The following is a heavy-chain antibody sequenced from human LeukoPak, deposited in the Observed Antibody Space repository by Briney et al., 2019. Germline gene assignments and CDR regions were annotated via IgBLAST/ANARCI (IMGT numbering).Heavy chain of an antibody. CDR3: AKDQYGSDSSCNYYYYYYMDV. CDR1: GFTFSSYA. D-gene: IGHD2-15*01. J-gene: IGHJ6*03. CDR2: ISGNGDST. V-gene: IGHV3-23*01. Sequence: PGGSLRLSCAVSGFTFSSYAMSWVRQPPAKGLEWVSAISGNGDSTYYADSAKGRLTFSRDNSKNTLYLQMNSLRAEDTAVYYCAKDQYGSDSSCNYYYYYYMDVWGKGTAVTVSS.